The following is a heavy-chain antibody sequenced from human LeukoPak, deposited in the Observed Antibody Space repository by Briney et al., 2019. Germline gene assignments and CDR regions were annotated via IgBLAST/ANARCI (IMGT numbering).Heavy chain of an antibody. CDR3: ARASVDYYDSSGYWFDY. J-gene: IGHJ4*02. Sequence: GGSLRLSCAASGFTFSSYWMSWVRQAPGKGLEWVANIKQDGSEKYYVDSVKGRFTISRDNAKNSLYLQMNSLRAEDTAVYYCARASVDYYDSSGYWFDYWGQGTLVTVSS. CDR2: IKQDGSEK. CDR1: GFTFSSYW. V-gene: IGHV3-7*01. D-gene: IGHD3-22*01.